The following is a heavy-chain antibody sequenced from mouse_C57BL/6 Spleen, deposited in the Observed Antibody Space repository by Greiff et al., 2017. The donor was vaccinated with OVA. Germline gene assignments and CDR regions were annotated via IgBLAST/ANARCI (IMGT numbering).Heavy chain of an antibody. D-gene: IGHD1-1*01. Sequence: QVHVKQSGAELARPGASVKLSCKASGYTFTSYGISWVKQRTGQGLEWIGEIYPRSGNTYYNEKFKGKATLTADKSSSTAYMELRSLTSEDSAVYFCARYAITTVPPTGGAMDYWGQGTSVTVAA. CDR3: ARYAITTVPPTGGAMDY. CDR2: IYPRSGNT. V-gene: IGHV1-81*01. CDR1: GYTFTSYG. J-gene: IGHJ4*01.